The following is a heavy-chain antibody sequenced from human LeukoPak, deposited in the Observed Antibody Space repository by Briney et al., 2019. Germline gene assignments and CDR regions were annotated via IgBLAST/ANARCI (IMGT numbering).Heavy chain of an antibody. D-gene: IGHD3-10*02. J-gene: IGHJ6*04. CDR2: INSDGSST. Sequence: GGSLRLSCVASGFTFSSYWMHWVRQAPGKGLVWVSRINSDGSSTSYADSVKGRFTISRDNAKNSLYLQMNSLRAEDTAVYYCAELGITMIGGVWGKGTTVTISS. V-gene: IGHV3-74*01. CDR1: GFTFSSYW. CDR3: AELGITMIGGV.